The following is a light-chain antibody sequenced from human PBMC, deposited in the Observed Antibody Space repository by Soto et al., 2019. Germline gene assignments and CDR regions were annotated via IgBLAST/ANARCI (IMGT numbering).Light chain of an antibody. Sequence: EIVMTQSPATLSVSPGESATLSYRASQSVASHLAWYQQKPGQAPRLLIFGASVRATGIPARFSGSGSGTEFVLTIDSLQSEDFATYYCQQSYSTPYTFGQGTKLEIK. CDR2: GAS. CDR3: QQSYSTPYT. V-gene: IGKV3-15*01. J-gene: IGKJ2*01. CDR1: QSVASH.